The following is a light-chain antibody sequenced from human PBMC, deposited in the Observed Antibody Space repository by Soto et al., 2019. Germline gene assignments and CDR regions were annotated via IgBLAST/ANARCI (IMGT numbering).Light chain of an antibody. CDR3: QQYNNWPPWT. Sequence: EIVMTQSPVSLSVSPGEGATLSCRASQSVSTKLAWYQQKPGQAPRLLIYHASIRAAGIPARFSGSGSGTEFTLTISSLQSEDFAVYHCQQYNNWPPWTFGQGTKVDI. V-gene: IGKV3D-15*01. CDR1: QSVSTK. J-gene: IGKJ1*01. CDR2: HAS.